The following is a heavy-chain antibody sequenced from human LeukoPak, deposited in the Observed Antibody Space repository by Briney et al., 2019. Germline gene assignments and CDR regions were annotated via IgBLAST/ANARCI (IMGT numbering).Heavy chain of an antibody. CDR2: FDPEDGET. V-gene: IGHV1-24*01. D-gene: IGHD3-22*01. CDR1: GYTLTELS. J-gene: IGHJ4*02. CDR3: ATYYYDSSGYSPKPSYFDY. Sequence: ASVKVSCKVSGYTLTELSMHWVRQAPGKGLEWMGGFDPEDGETIYAQKFQGRVTMTEDTSTDTAYMELSSLRSEDTAVYYCATYYYDSSGYSPKPSYFDYRGQGTLVTVSS.